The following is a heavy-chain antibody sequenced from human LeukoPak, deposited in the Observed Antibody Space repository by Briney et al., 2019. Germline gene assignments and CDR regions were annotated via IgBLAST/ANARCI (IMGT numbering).Heavy chain of an antibody. CDR2: IRYDGSNK. Sequence: GGSLRLSCAASGFTFSSYGMHWVRQAPGKGLEWVAFIRYDGSNKYYADSVKGRFTISRDNAKNSLYLQMNSLRADDTAVYYCARGGATVTTTPYYYYMDVWGTGTTVTVSS. CDR1: GFTFSSYG. CDR3: ARGGATVTTTPYYYYMDV. D-gene: IGHD4-17*01. V-gene: IGHV3-30*02. J-gene: IGHJ6*03.